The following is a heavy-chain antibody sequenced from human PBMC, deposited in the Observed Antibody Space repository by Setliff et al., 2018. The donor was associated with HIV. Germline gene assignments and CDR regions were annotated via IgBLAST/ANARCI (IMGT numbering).Heavy chain of an antibody. V-gene: IGHV1-2*02. CDR3: ARGSEGILSLFDK. CDR2: INPHSGGT. Sequence: ASVKVSCKTSGFTFTGYYLHWVRQAPGQGLEWMGWINPHSGGTNYAQKFQGRVTMTRDTSISTAYMELSSLRSEDTAIYYCARGSEGILSLFDKWGQGTLVTVSS. CDR1: GFTFTGYY. J-gene: IGHJ4*02.